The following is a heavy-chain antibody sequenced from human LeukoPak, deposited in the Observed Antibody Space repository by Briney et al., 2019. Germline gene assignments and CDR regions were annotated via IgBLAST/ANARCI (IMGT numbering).Heavy chain of an antibody. CDR2: IRGGGVNI. V-gene: IGHV3-23*01. CDR1: GFTFSSCA. D-gene: IGHD3-10*01. CDR3: AKEFFGSGDYFNGVFDS. Sequence: GGSLRLSCAASGFTFSSCAMSWVRQAPGKGLEWVSSIRGGGVNIQYAVSVKGRFTISRDNSNNTLHLQMNSLRVEDTAVYYCAKEFFGSGDYFNGVFDSWGQGALVTVSS. J-gene: IGHJ4*02.